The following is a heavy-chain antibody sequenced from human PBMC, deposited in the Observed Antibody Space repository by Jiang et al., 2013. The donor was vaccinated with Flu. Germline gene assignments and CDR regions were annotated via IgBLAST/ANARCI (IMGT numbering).Heavy chain of an antibody. CDR1: GFSLSTSGMC. CDR2: IDWNDDK. D-gene: IGHD3/OR15-3a*01. Sequence: KPTQTLTLTCTFSGFSLSTSGMCLNWIRQPPGKALEWLALIDWNDDKYYSTSLKTRLTISKDTSKNQVVLRMTDLDPVDTGTYYCARIQRDLWTGYSMDVWGQGTTVTVSS. V-gene: IGHV2-70*01. J-gene: IGHJ6*02. CDR3: ARIQRDLWTGYSMDV.